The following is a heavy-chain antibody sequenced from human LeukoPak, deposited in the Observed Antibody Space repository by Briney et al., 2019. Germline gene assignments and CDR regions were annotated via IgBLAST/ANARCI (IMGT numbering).Heavy chain of an antibody. D-gene: IGHD1-26*01. V-gene: IGHV3-48*02. CDR3: ARDTGDGSYDY. Sequence: GGSLRLSCTASGFTFSSYAMNWVRHDPGKGLQWVSYISSSSSTIYYADSVKGRSTISRDNAKNSLYLQTNSLRDEDTAVYYCARDTGDGSYDYWGQGTLVTVSS. J-gene: IGHJ4*02. CDR1: GFTFSSYA. CDR2: ISSSSSTI.